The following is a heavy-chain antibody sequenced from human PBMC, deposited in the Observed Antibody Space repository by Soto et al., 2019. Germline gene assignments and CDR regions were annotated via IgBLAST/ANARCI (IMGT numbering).Heavy chain of an antibody. CDR3: TTELGTPPYFDY. D-gene: IGHD7-27*01. V-gene: IGHV5-10-1*01. CDR2: IDPNDSYT. J-gene: IGHJ4*02. CDR1: GYSFTSYW. Sequence: GESLKISCEGSGYSFTSYWISWVRQVPGKGLEWMGRIDPNDSYTNYSAAFQGHVTFSADKSISTAFLQMNSLKTEDTAVYYCTTELGTPPYFDYWGQGTLVTVSS.